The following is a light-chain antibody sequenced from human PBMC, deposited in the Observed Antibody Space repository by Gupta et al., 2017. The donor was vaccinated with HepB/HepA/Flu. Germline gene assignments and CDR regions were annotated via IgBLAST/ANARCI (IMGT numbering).Light chain of an antibody. CDR3: QQRSKWPVT. CDR2: DAS. V-gene: IGKV3-11*01. J-gene: IGKJ1*01. CDR1: QSIVSY. Sequence: EIVLPQSPATLSLSPGERATLSCRASQSIVSYLPWYQQKPGQAPRLLIYDASNRATGIPARFSGSGSGTDFTLTISTLEPEEFAIYYCQQRSKWPVTFGQGTKVEIK.